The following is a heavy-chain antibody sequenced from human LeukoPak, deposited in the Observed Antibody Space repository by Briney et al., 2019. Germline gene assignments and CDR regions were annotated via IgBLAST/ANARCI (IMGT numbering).Heavy chain of an antibody. CDR3: TRDTGGIGSYPDY. D-gene: IGHD1-26*01. CDR2: IKQDGSEK. Sequence: GGSLRLSCAASGCTFRNYWMTWVRQTPGKGLEWVANIKQDGSEKSFWDSVKGRFTISRDNAKNSVYLQMNSLRVEDTGVYYCTRDTGGIGSYPDYWGQGTLVTVSS. CDR1: GCTFRNYW. V-gene: IGHV3-7*01. J-gene: IGHJ4*02.